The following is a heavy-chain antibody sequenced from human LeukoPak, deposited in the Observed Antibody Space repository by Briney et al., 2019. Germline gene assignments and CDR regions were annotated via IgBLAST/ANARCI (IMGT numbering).Heavy chain of an antibody. V-gene: IGHV1-18*01. Sequence: ASVKVSCKASGYAFTSYGISWVRQAPGQGLEWMGWISAYNGNTNYAQKPQGRVTMTTDTSTSTAYMELRSLRSDDTAVYYCARHIVVVPAAKNYYYMDVWGKGTTVTVSS. CDR1: GYAFTSYG. CDR3: ARHIVVVPAAKNYYYMDV. D-gene: IGHD2-2*01. CDR2: ISAYNGNT. J-gene: IGHJ6*03.